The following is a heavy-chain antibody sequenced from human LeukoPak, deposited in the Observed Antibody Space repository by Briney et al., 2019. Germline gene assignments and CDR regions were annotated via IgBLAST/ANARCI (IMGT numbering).Heavy chain of an antibody. CDR3: AAYGSVPYYYGMDV. D-gene: IGHD3-10*01. V-gene: IGHV3-66*01. CDR2: IYSGGST. Sequence: GGSLRLSCAASGFTVSSNYMSWVRQAPGKGLEWVSVIYSGGSTYYADSVKGRFTISRDNSKNTLYLQMNSLRAEDTAVYYCAAYGSVPYYYGMDVWGQGTTVTVSS. J-gene: IGHJ6*02. CDR1: GFTVSSNY.